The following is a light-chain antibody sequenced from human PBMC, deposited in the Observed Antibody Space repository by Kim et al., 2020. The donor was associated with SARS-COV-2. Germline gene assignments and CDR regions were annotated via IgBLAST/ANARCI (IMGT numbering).Light chain of an antibody. Sequence: SYELTQPPSVSVAPGKMARITCGGNNIGSKSVHWYQQKPGQAPVLVIYYDSDRPSGIPERFSGSNSGNTATLTISRVEAGDEADYYCQVWDSSSDHPVFGTGTKVTVL. CDR2: YDS. V-gene: IGLV3-21*04. CDR3: QVWDSSSDHPV. CDR1: NIGSKS. J-gene: IGLJ1*01.